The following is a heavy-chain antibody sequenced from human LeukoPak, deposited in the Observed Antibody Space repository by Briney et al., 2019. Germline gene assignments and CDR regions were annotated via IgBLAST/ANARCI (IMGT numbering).Heavy chain of an antibody. CDR2: IYYSGST. V-gene: IGHV4-39*07. D-gene: IGHD6-13*01. Sequence: SETLSLTCTVSGGSISSSSYYWGWIRQPPGKGLEWIGSIYYSGSTNYNPSLKSRVTISVDTSKNQFSLKLSSVTAADTAVYYCARGPRIAAAEWGQGTMVTVSS. CDR3: ARGPRIAAAE. J-gene: IGHJ3*01. CDR1: GGSISSSSYY.